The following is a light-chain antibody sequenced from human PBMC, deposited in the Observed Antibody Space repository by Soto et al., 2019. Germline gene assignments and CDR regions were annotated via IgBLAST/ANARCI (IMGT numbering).Light chain of an antibody. J-gene: IGLJ1*01. CDR3: VTYGGSNV. CDR2: KHN. CDR1: SSNVGGYNY. Sequence: QCVLAQPPSADRIPGQKVAISCTGTSSNVGGYNYVYCYQHHPGKASKLLIYKHNKWPSWVPGRFPRSTTGNSASLTVSGLQADDEAACYCVTYGGSNVFGSRSKVT. V-gene: IGLV2-8*01.